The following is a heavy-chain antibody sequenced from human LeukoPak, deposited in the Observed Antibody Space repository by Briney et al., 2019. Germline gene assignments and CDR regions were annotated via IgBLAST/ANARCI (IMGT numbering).Heavy chain of an antibody. J-gene: IGHJ4*02. CDR3: ARWASRGNYGDYYCFDY. CDR1: GGSFSGYY. V-gene: IGHV4-34*01. D-gene: IGHD4-17*01. Sequence: SETLSLTCAVYGGSFSGYYWSWIRQPPGKGLEWIGEINHSGSTNYNPSLKSRVTISVDTSKNQFSLKLSSVTAADTAVYYCARWASRGNYGDYYCFDYWGQGTLVTVSS. CDR2: INHSGST.